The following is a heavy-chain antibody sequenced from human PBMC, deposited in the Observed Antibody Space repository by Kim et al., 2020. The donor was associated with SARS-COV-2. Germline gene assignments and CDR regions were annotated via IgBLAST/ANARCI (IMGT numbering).Heavy chain of an antibody. D-gene: IGHD3-22*01. CDR1: GGSISSGDYY. J-gene: IGHJ4*02. Sequence: SGTLSLTCTVSGGSISSGDYYWSWIRQPPGKGLEWIGYIYYSGSTYYNPSLKSRVTISVDTSKNQFSLKLSSVTAADTAVYYCARGGGDYYDSSGYYYFDYWGQGTLVTVSS. CDR2: IYYSGST. CDR3: ARGGGDYYDSSGYYYFDY. V-gene: IGHV4-30-4*01.